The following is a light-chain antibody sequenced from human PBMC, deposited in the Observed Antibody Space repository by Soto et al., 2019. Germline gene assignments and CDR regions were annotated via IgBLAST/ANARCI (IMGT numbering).Light chain of an antibody. V-gene: IGKV1-39*01. J-gene: IGKJ1*01. CDR2: AAS. CDR3: QQTYSTPPT. CDR1: QSISSY. Sequence: DIQMTQSPSSLSASVGDRVTITCRASQSISSYLNWYQQKPGKAPKFLIYAASNLRSGVPSRFSGSRSGTDFTLTISNLQPEDFATYFCQQTYSTPPTFGQGTKVEIK.